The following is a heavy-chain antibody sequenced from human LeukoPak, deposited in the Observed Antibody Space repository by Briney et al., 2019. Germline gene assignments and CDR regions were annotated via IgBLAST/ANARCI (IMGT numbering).Heavy chain of an antibody. CDR3: ARLTTTVTTPFDY. CDR1: GFTFSIYN. D-gene: IGHD4-17*01. Sequence: GGSLRLSCAASGFTFSIYNMNWVRQAPGKGLEWVSSISSSSSYIYYADSVKGRFTISRDNAKNSLYLQMNSLRAEDTAVYYCARLTTTVTTPFDYWGHGTLVTVSS. J-gene: IGHJ4*01. V-gene: IGHV3-21*01. CDR2: ISSSSSYI.